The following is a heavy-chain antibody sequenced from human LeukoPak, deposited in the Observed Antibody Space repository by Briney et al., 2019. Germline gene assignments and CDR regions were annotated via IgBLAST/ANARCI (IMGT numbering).Heavy chain of an antibody. CDR3: AKPQCSGGSCYPSWYYYYMDV. Sequence: GGSLRLSCAASGFTFSSYEMNWVRQAPGKGLEWVSYISSSGSTIYYADSVKGRFTISRDNAKNSLYLQMNSLRAEDTAVYYCAKPQCSGGSCYPSWYYYYMDVWGKGTTVTVSS. D-gene: IGHD2-15*01. V-gene: IGHV3-48*03. J-gene: IGHJ6*03. CDR2: ISSSGSTI. CDR1: GFTFSSYE.